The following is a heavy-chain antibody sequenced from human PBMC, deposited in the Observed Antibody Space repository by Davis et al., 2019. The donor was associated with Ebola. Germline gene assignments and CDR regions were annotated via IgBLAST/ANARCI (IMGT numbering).Heavy chain of an antibody. D-gene: IGHD3-9*01. CDR2: IYYSGST. CDR1: GGSISSHY. Sequence: GSLRLSCTVSGGSISSHYWSWIRQPPGKGLEWIGYIYYSGSTNYNPSLKSRVTISVDTSKNQFSLKLSSVTAADTAVYYCARGDYDILTGYPEYFDYWGQGTLVTVSS. CDR3: ARGDYDILTGYPEYFDY. J-gene: IGHJ4*02. V-gene: IGHV4-59*11.